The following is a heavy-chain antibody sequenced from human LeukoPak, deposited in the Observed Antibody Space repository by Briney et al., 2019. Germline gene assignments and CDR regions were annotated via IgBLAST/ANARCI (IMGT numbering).Heavy chain of an antibody. CDR3: ARAPGPGAFDI. V-gene: IGHV3-33*01. CDR1: GFTFSSYG. Sequence: GGSLRLSCAASGFTFSSYGMHWVRQAPGKGLEWVAVIWYDGSNKYYADSVKGRFTISRDNSKNTLYLQMNSLRAEDTAVYYCARAPGPGAFDIWGQGTMVTVSS. CDR2: IWYDGSNK. J-gene: IGHJ3*02.